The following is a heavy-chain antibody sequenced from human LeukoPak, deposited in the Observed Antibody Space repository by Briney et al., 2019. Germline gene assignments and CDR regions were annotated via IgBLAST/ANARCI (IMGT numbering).Heavy chain of an antibody. CDR1: GGSISSYY. CDR3: ARGDDYGDYWYFDL. Sequence: SETLSLTCTVSGGSISSYYWSWIRQPPGKGLEWIGYIYYSGSTNYNPSLKSRVTISVDTSKNQFSLKLSSVTAADTAVYYCARGDDYGDYWYFDLWGRGTLVTVSS. V-gene: IGHV4-59*01. D-gene: IGHD4-17*01. J-gene: IGHJ2*01. CDR2: IYYSGST.